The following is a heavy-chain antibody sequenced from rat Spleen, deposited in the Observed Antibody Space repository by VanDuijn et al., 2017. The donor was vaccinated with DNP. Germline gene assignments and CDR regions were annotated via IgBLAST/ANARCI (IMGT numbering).Heavy chain of an antibody. Sequence: EVKLVESEGGLVQPGRSLKLSCVASGFNFNDYWMGWVRQAPGKGLEWIGEINKDSRTIKYIPSLKDKLIISRDNAQKTLYLQMSKVGSEDTAIYYCAKGPNYGGWSDYFDYWGQGVMVTVSS. CDR2: INKDSRTI. CDR1: GFNFNDYW. J-gene: IGHJ2*01. V-gene: IGHV4-2*01. CDR3: AKGPNYGGWSDYFDY. D-gene: IGHD1-11*01.